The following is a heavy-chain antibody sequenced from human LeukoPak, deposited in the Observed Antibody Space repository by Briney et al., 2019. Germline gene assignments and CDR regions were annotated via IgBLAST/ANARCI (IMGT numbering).Heavy chain of an antibody. Sequence: GGSLRLSCAASGFTFSSYAMHWVRQAPGKGLEWVAVISYDGSNKYYADSVKGRFPISRDNSKNTLYLQMNSLRAEDTAVYYCARDGIAVAATLDYWGQGTLVTVSS. CDR2: ISYDGSNK. D-gene: IGHD6-19*01. CDR1: GFTFSSYA. J-gene: IGHJ4*02. CDR3: ARDGIAVAATLDY. V-gene: IGHV3-30-3*01.